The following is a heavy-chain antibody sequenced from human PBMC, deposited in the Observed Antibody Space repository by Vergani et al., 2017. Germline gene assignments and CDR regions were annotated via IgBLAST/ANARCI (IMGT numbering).Heavy chain of an antibody. CDR2: ISSCSSYI. J-gene: IGHJ6*03. CDR3: AGAPVVPAAIIYYMDV. Sequence: EVQLVESGGGLVKPGGSLRLSCAASGFTFNSYSMNWVRQAPGKGLEWVSSISSCSSYIYYADSVKGRFTISRDNAKNSLYLQMNSLRAEDTAVYYCAGAPVVPAAIIYYMDVWGKGTTVTVSS. CDR1: GFTFNSYS. V-gene: IGHV3-21*01. D-gene: IGHD2-2*02.